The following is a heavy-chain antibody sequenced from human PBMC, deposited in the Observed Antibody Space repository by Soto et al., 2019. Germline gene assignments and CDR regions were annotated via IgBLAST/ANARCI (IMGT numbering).Heavy chain of an antibody. J-gene: IGHJ4*02. D-gene: IGHD3-10*01. V-gene: IGHV4-59*01. Sequence: SETLSLTCTVSGGSISTYYWSWIRQPPGGTLEWIGYIYASGATTYNPSLESRVTMSVDMPNNEFSLELTSLTAADTAVYYCARSHSFDGSIYHYYFDFWGQGTLVTAPQ. CDR3: ARSHSFDGSIYHYYFDF. CDR1: GGSISTYY. CDR2: IYASGAT.